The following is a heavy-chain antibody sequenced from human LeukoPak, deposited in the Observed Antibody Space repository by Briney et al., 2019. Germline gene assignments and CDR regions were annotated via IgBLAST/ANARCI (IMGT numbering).Heavy chain of an antibody. CDR3: ARGISSSYHRHFDY. CDR1: GFTFSSYE. CDR2: IRSIVTSI. Sequence: GGSLRLSCAASGFTFSSYEMNWVRQAPRKGLEWVSLIRSIVTSIDYVDSVKGRFTISRDSAKNSMYLQRDSLRAEDTAVYYCARGISSSYHRHFDYWGQGILVTVSS. V-gene: IGHV3-48*03. J-gene: IGHJ4*02. D-gene: IGHD6-13*01.